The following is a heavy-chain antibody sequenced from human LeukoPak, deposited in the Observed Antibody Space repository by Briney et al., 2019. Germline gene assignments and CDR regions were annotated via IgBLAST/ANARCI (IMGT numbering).Heavy chain of an antibody. D-gene: IGHD3-3*01. CDR2: INHSGST. J-gene: IGHJ4*02. V-gene: IGHV4-34*01. CDR1: GGSFSGYY. Sequence: TSETLSLTCAVYGGSFSGYYWSWIRQPPGKGLEWIGEINHSGSTNYNPSLKSRVTISVDTSKNRFSLKLSSVTAADTAVYYCARVRITIFGVARRYFDYWGQGTLVTVSS. CDR3: ARVRITIFGVARRYFDY.